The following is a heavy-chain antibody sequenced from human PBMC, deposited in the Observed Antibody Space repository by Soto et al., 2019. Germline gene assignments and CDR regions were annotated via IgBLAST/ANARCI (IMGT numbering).Heavy chain of an antibody. CDR3: ASLPHIVQQQLGDDAFDI. CDR2: IYYSGST. J-gene: IGHJ3*02. CDR1: GGSISSSSYY. V-gene: IGHV4-39*01. Sequence: QLQLQESGPGLVKPSETLSLTCTVSGGSISSSSYYWGWIRQPPGKGLEWIGSIYYSGSTYYNPSLKSRVTISVDTSKNQFSLKLSSVTAADTAVYYCASLPHIVQQQLGDDAFDIWGQGTMVTVSS. D-gene: IGHD6-13*01.